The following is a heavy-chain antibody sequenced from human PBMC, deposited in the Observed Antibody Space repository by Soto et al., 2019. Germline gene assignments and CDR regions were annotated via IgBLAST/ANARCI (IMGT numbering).Heavy chain of an antibody. J-gene: IGHJ6*02. V-gene: IGHV1-18*01. CDR3: ARMGDVPYYYYGMDV. D-gene: IGHD3-16*01. CDR1: GGTFSSYT. CDR2: INGYNGNT. Sequence: ASVKVSCKASGGTFSSYTISWVRQAPGQGLEWMGWINGYNGNTNYAPKLQGRITMTTDTSTTTAYMELRSLRSDDTAVYYCARMGDVPYYYYGMDVWGQGTTVTVS.